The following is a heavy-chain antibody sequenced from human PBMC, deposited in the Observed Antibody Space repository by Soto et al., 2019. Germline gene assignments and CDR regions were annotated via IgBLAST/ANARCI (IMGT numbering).Heavy chain of an antibody. D-gene: IGHD6-19*01. CDR3: ARCGYISGCYCSFDF. V-gene: IGHV3-30-3*01. J-gene: IGHJ4*01. Sequence: GGSLRLSCAASRVTFTTYAMNWVRQAPGKGLEWVALMSSDGTNEHYADSVRGRFTVSRDNSRNTLFLQMNNLRTDDTAVYYCARCGYISGCYCSFDFWGLGTLVTVSS. CDR2: MSSDGTNE. CDR1: RVTFTTYA.